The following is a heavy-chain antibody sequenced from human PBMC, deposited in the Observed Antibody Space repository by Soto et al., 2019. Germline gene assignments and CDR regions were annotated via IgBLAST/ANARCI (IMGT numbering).Heavy chain of an antibody. V-gene: IGHV1-69*06. CDR3: ARHVVGASDYYYGMDV. D-gene: IGHD1-26*01. Sequence: QVQLVQSGAEVKKPGSSVKVSCKGSGGTFSSYAISWVRQAPGQGLEWRGGIIPIFGTANYAQKFQGRVTITADKSTSTAYMELSSLRSEDTAVYYCARHVVGASDYYYGMDVWGQGTTVTVSS. CDR2: IIPIFGTA. CDR1: GGTFSSYA. J-gene: IGHJ6*02.